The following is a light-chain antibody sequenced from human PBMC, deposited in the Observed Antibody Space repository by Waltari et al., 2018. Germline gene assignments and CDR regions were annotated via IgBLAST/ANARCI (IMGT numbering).Light chain of an antibody. CDR3: MQATHWPVT. CDR1: QSLVDTDGISY. V-gene: IGKV2-30*01. CDR2: KVS. Sequence: DVGLTQSPLSLSVTLGQPASISCRSSQSLVDTDGISYLNWFHQRPGQAPRRLIDKVSSRYSGVPERLIGSGSGTDFTLMISSVEADDVGVYFCMQATHWPVTFGQGTRLEIK. J-gene: IGKJ5*01.